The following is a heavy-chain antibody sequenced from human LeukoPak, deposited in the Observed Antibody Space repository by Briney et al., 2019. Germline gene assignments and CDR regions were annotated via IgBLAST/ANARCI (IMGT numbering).Heavy chain of an antibody. CDR3: AKDHGGYFDWLFYFDY. Sequence: GGSLRLSCAASGFTFSSYGMHWVRQAPGKGLEWGAFIRYDGSNKYYADSVKGRFTISRDNSKNTLYLQMNSLRAEDTAVYYCAKDHGGYFDWLFYFDYWGQGTLVTVSS. J-gene: IGHJ4*02. D-gene: IGHD3-9*01. CDR1: GFTFSSYG. CDR2: IRYDGSNK. V-gene: IGHV3-30*02.